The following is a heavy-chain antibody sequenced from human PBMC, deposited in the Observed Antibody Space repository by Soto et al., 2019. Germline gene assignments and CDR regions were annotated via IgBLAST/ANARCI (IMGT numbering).Heavy chain of an antibody. Sequence: QVQLQESGPGLVKPSETLSLTCTVSGGSISSYYWSWIRQPPGKGLEWIGYIYYSGSTNYNPSLKSRITISVDTFKNQFSLKLSSVTAADTAVYYCARQGQDGEYFQHRGQGTLVTVSS. CDR1: GGSISSYY. CDR3: ARQGQDGEYFQH. CDR2: IYYSGST. J-gene: IGHJ1*01. V-gene: IGHV4-59*08.